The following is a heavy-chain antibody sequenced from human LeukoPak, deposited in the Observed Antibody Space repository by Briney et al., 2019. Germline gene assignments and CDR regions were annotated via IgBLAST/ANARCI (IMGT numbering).Heavy chain of an antibody. Sequence: GGSLRLSCAASGFTFSSYWMGWVRQAPREGVGWVANIKQDGSETYYVDSVKGRFTISRDNAKNSLSLQMNSLRAEDTAVYYCARQRGSGCLDYWGQGTLVTVSS. V-gene: IGHV3-7*01. CDR3: ARQRGSGCLDY. CDR1: GFTFSSYW. J-gene: IGHJ4*02. D-gene: IGHD6-19*01. CDR2: IKQDGSET.